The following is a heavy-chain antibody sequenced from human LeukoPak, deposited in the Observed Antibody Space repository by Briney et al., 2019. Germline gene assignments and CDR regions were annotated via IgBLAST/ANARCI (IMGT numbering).Heavy chain of an antibody. CDR3: ARVKYYYGSGSYYYYYMDV. CDR2: IYTSGST. D-gene: IGHD3-10*01. V-gene: IGHV4-4*07. Sequence: SETLSLTCTVSGGSISPYYWSWIRQPAGKGLEWIGRIYTSGSTNYNPSLKSRVTMSVDTSKNQFSLKLSSVTAADTAVYYCARVKYYYGSGSYYYYYMDVWGKGTTVTISS. J-gene: IGHJ6*03. CDR1: GGSISPYY.